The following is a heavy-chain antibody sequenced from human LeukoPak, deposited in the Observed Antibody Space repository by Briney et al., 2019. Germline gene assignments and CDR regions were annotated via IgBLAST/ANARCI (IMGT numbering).Heavy chain of an antibody. D-gene: IGHD3-3*01. J-gene: IGHJ3*02. CDR1: GLTFSIYG. Sequence: PGGSLRLSCAASGLTFSIYGMHWVRQAPGKGLEWVAVIWYDGSNKYYADSVKGRFTISRDNSKNTLYLQMNSLRAKDTAVYYCARDNLRLYAFDIWGQGTMVTVSS. CDR2: IWYDGSNK. CDR3: ARDNLRLYAFDI. V-gene: IGHV3-33*01.